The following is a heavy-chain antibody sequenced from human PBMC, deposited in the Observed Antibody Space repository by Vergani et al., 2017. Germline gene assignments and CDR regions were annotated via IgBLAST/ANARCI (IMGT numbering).Heavy chain of an antibody. Sequence: DVDLVESGGGFVQPGGSRRLSCAASGFSFRTFSMFWVRQPPGKGLAWVSKISPDGRTTEYADSVRGRFTISRDDSKSYLYLQMNSLQTEDTALYYCVRVKGSNWNDHLYDIWGQGTLVTVSS. V-gene: IGHV3-74*03. CDR2: ISPDGRTT. CDR3: VRVKGSNWNDHLYDI. CDR1: GFSFRTFS. J-gene: IGHJ3*02. D-gene: IGHD1-1*01.